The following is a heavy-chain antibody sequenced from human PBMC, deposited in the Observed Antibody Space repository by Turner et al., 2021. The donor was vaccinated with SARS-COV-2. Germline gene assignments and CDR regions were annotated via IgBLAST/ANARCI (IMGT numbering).Heavy chain of an antibody. CDR3: VRDPPTSLTAAGTILPFDY. CDR2: ISYDGSNK. V-gene: IGHV3-30*03. J-gene: IGHJ4*02. D-gene: IGHD6-13*01. Sequence: QVQLVESGGGVVQPGRSLRLSWAASGFTFSSYGMHWVRQAPGKGLEWVAVISYDGSNKYYADSVKGRFTISRDNSKNTLYLQMNSLRAEDTAVYYCVRDPPTSLTAAGTILPFDYWGQGTLVTVSS. CDR1: GFTFSSYG.